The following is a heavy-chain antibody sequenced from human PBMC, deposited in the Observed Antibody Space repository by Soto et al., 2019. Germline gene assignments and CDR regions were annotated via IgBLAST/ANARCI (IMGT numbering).Heavy chain of an antibody. V-gene: IGHV3-33*01. CDR1: GFTFSTYG. Sequence: QVQLVESGGGVVQPGRSLRLSCAASGFTFSTYGMHWVRQAPGKGLEWVAVIWYDGSNKYYADSVKGRFTISRDNSKNTLYLQMNSLRDEDTAVYYCARDDTIVVPAAMESGFYYGMDVWGQGTTVTVSS. D-gene: IGHD2-2*01. CDR3: ARDDTIVVPAAMESGFYYGMDV. J-gene: IGHJ6*02. CDR2: IWYDGSNK.